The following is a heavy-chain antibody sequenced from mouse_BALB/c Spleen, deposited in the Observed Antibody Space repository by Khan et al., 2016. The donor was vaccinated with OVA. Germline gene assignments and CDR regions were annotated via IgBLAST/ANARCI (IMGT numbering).Heavy chain of an antibody. V-gene: IGHV1-7*01. CDR3: ARRGVYGIFAY. CDR2: INPSTGYT. CDR1: GYTFTTYW. D-gene: IGHD2-1*01. Sequence: VQLQQSGAELAKPGASVKMSCKASGYTFTTYWMHWVKQRPGQGLDWIGYINPSTGYTGYNQKFKDKATLTADKSSSTAYMQLNSLTSEDSAVYYCARRGVYGIFAYWGQGTLVTVSA. J-gene: IGHJ3*01.